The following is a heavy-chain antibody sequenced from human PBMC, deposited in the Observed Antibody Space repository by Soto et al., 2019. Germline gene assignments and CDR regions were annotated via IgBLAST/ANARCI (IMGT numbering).Heavy chain of an antibody. CDR3: ARSYSSGWEFDY. V-gene: IGHV3-48*03. J-gene: IGHJ4*02. D-gene: IGHD6-19*01. CDR1: GFAFSSYA. CDR2: ISSTGRTI. Sequence: FCAASGFAFSSYAMIWVRQAPGKGLERVSYISSTGRTIYYADSVKGRFTVSRDNAQNSLSLKLNSLRVEDTAVYYCARSYSSGWEFDYWGQGTQVTVSS.